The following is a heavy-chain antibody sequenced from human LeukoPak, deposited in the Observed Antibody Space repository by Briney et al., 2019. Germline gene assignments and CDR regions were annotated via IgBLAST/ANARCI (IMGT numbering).Heavy chain of an antibody. J-gene: IGHJ4*02. CDR1: RFTFSSYA. Sequence: PGGSLRLSCAASRFTFSSYAMSWVPQAPGKGLEWVSAISGSGGSTYYADSVKGRFTISRDNSKNTLYLQMNSLRAEDTAVYYCAKYRRFGVVAAPFDYWGQGTLVTVSS. CDR2: ISGSGGST. V-gene: IGHV3-23*01. D-gene: IGHD2-15*01. CDR3: AKYRRFGVVAAPFDY.